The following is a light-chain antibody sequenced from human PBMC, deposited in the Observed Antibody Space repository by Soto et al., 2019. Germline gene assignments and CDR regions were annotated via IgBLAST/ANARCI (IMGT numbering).Light chain of an antibody. Sequence: QSALTQPPSASGSPGQSVTISCTGTSSDVGGYNYVSWYQQYPGRAPKLMIYEVTKRPSGVPDRFSGSKSGNTASLTVSGLQVEDEAEYYCYSYAAGNSNYFVFGGGTKVTVL. CDR2: EVT. V-gene: IGLV2-8*01. J-gene: IGLJ3*02. CDR1: SSDVGGYNY. CDR3: YSYAAGNSNYFV.